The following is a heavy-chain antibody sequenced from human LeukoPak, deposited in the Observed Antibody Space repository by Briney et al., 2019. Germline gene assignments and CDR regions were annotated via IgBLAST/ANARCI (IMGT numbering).Heavy chain of an antibody. CDR3: ARSYYYGSGSYYPFDY. CDR1: GLTFSRYG. CDR2: IWYDGSNK. Sequence: GGSLRLSCAASGLTFSRYGMHWVRQVPGKGLEWVAVIWYDGSNKYYADSVKGRFTISRDNSKNTLYLQMNSLRAEDTAVYYCARSYYYGSGSYYPFDYWGQGTLVTVSS. V-gene: IGHV3-33*01. J-gene: IGHJ4*02. D-gene: IGHD3-10*01.